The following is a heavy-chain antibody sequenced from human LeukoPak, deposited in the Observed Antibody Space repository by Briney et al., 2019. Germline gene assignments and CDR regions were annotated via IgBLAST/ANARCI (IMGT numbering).Heavy chain of an antibody. J-gene: IGHJ4*02. D-gene: IGHD5-18*01. CDR2: IYHSGST. CDR1: GYSISSGYY. CDR3: ARVPVDTAMVSRYFDY. V-gene: IGHV4-38-2*01. Sequence: PSETLSLTCAVSGYSISSGYYWGWIRQPPGKGLEWIGSIYHSGSTYYNPSLKSRVTISVDTSKNQFSLKLSSVTAADMAVYYCARVPVDTAMVSRYFDYWGQGTLVTVCS.